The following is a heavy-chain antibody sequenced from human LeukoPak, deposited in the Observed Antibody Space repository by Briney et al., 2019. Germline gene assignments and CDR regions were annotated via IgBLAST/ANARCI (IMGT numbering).Heavy chain of an antibody. CDR3: ARDWVYSNSRQYYFDY. D-gene: IGHD6-6*01. V-gene: IGHV1-2*02. CDR2: INPNSGGT. Sequence: ASVKVSCKASGYTFTSYDINWVRQAPGQGLEWMGWINPNSGGTNYAQKFQGRVTMTSDTSISTAYMELSSLKSDDTAVYYCARDWVYSNSRQYYFDYWGQGTLVTVSS. J-gene: IGHJ4*02. CDR1: GYTFTSYD.